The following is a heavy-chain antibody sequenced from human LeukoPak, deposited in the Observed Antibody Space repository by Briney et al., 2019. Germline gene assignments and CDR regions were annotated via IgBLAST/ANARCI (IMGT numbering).Heavy chain of an antibody. J-gene: IGHJ4*02. CDR3: ARDDIAAVIDY. CDR2: ISSSSSYI. V-gene: IGHV3-21*06. D-gene: IGHD6-13*01. Sequence: GGSLRLSCAASGITFSSYSMNWVRQAPGKGLEWVSSISSSSSYIYYTDSVKGRFTISRDNAKNSLYLQMNNLRAEDTAVYYCARDDIAAVIDYWGQGTLVTVSS. CDR1: GITFSSYS.